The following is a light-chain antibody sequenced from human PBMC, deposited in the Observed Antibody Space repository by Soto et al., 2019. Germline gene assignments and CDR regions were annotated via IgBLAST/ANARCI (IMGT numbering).Light chain of an antibody. J-gene: IGLJ2*01. CDR2: HDG. CDR1: NIGSQS. Sequence: YELTQPPSVSVAPGQTATLTCGGDNIGSQSVHWYRQKPVQAPVLVVFHDGDRPSGIPDRFSVSNSGNTATLTISGVEVGDEADYYCQVWDSSSDQVVFGGGTKLTVL. CDR3: QVWDSSSDQVV. V-gene: IGLV3-21*02.